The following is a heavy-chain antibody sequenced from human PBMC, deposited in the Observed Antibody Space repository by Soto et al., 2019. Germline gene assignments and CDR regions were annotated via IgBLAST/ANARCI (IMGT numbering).Heavy chain of an antibody. CDR3: ARDGGSHGPSYFDS. D-gene: IGHD3-16*01. Sequence: VHLVESGGGVVQPGRSLRLSCAASGSTFSYYGMNWVRQAPGKGPEWVAVIWYDGSIKYYAESVKGRFSISRDNSKNTLYLNMNSLRTEDTAVYYCARDGGSHGPSYFDSLGQGSQVIVSS. CDR2: IWYDGSIK. V-gene: IGHV3-33*01. CDR1: GSTFSYYG. J-gene: IGHJ4*02.